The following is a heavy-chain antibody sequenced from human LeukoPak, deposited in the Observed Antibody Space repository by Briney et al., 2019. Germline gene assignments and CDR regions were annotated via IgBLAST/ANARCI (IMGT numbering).Heavy chain of an antibody. D-gene: IGHD6-19*01. J-gene: IGHJ4*02. Sequence: SKTLSLTCTVSGGSISTYYWNWIRQPAGKGLEWIGRIYTSGSTDYNPSLKSRVTMSLDTSKNQFSLKLSSVTAADTAVYYCARGYSSGWYDYWGQGTLVTVSS. V-gene: IGHV4-4*07. CDR2: IYTSGST. CDR1: GGSISTYY. CDR3: ARGYSSGWYDY.